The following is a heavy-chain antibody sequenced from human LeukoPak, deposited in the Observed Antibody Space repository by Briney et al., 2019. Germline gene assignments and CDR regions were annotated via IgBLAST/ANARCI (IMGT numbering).Heavy chain of an antibody. J-gene: IGHJ4*02. Sequence: ASVKVSCTVSGYTLTELSMHWVRQAPGKGLEWMGGFDPEDGETIYAQKFQGRVTMTEDTSTDTAYMELSSLRSEDTAVYYCATLSYYCSGGSCYPTFDYWGQGTLVTVSS. CDR3: ATLSYYCSGGSCYPTFDY. D-gene: IGHD2-15*01. CDR2: FDPEDGET. CDR1: GYTLTELS. V-gene: IGHV1-24*01.